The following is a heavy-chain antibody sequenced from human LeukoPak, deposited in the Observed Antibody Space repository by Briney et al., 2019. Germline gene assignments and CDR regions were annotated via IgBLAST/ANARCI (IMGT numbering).Heavy chain of an antibody. CDR3: ARRASASGRMDV. V-gene: IGHV4-59*08. Sequence: PSETLSLTCTVSGGSISSYYWSWLRQPPGKGLEWIGYIYYSGSVYYTPSLTSRVTISVDTSKNQFSLKLSSVTAADTAIYYCARRASASGRMDVWGQGTTVTVSS. CDR1: GGSISSYY. D-gene: IGHD3-10*01. CDR2: IYYSGSV. J-gene: IGHJ6*01.